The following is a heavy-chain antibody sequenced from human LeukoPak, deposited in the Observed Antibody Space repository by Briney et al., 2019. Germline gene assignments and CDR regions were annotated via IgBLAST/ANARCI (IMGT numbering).Heavy chain of an antibody. CDR3: ARAGISMIRALH. V-gene: IGHV4-30-4*01. D-gene: IGHD3-10*01. Sequence: SQTLSLTCSVSGGSISSGDYYWSWIRQPPGKGLEWIGYIYSSGTTYYNPSLKSRLTISIDASKNQFSLKLTSVTAADTAFYYCARAGISMIRALHWGQGTLVTVSS. CDR2: IYSSGTT. J-gene: IGHJ4*02. CDR1: GGSISSGDYY.